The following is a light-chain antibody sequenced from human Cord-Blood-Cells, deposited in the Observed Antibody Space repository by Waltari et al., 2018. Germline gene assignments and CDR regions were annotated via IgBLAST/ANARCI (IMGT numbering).Light chain of an antibody. CDR3: QSYDSSLSGYV. CDR2: GNS. CDR1: SSNIGAGYD. J-gene: IGLJ1*01. Sequence: QSVLTQPPSVSGAPGQRVTISCTGSSSNIGAGYDLHRYQQLPGTAPKLLIYGNSHRPSGVPDRFSGSKSGTSASLAITGLQSEDEADYYCQSYDSSLSGYVFGTGTKVTVL. V-gene: IGLV1-40*01.